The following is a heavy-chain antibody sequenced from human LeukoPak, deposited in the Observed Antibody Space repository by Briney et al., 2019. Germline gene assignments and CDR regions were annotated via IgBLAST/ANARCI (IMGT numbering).Heavy chain of an antibody. CDR3: ARARGKPIAAARFDY. Sequence: GGSLRLSCAASGFTFSSYGMSWVRQAPGKGLEWVSAISGSGGSTYYADSVKGRFTISRDNSKNTLYLQMNSLRAEDTAVYYCARARGKPIAAARFDYWGQGTLVTVSS. D-gene: IGHD6-13*01. J-gene: IGHJ4*02. CDR1: GFTFSSYG. V-gene: IGHV3-23*01. CDR2: ISGSGGST.